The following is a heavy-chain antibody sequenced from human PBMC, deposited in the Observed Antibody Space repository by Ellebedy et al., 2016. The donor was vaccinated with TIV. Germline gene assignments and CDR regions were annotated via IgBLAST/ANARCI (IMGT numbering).Heavy chain of an antibody. V-gene: IGHV4-39*01. CDR1: GGSISSGGYY. CDR3: ARLGDFWSGPTFDY. Sequence: SETLSLTXTVSGGSISSGGYYWSWIRQHPGKGLEWIGYIYYSGSTNYNPSLKSRVTISVDTSKNQFSLKLSSVTAADTAVYYCARLGDFWSGPTFDYWGQGTLVTVSS. D-gene: IGHD3-3*01. CDR2: IYYSGST. J-gene: IGHJ4*02.